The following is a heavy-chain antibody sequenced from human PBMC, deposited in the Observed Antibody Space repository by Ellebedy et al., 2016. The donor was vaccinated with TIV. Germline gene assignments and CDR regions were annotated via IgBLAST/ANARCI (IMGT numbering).Heavy chain of an antibody. CDR3: AKVGGGSGSSNNFDY. Sequence: GGSLRLSCAASGFTFSSYAMHWVRQAPGKGLEWVAVISYDGSNKYYADSVKGRFTISRDNSKNTLYLQMNSLRAEDTAVYYCAKVGGGSGSSNNFDYWGQGTLVTVSS. CDR2: ISYDGSNK. D-gene: IGHD3-10*01. CDR1: GFTFSSYA. V-gene: IGHV3-30*01. J-gene: IGHJ4*02.